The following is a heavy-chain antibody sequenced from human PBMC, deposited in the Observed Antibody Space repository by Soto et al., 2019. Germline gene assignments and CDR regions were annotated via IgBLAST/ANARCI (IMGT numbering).Heavy chain of an antibody. D-gene: IGHD1-26*01. Sequence: ESGGGLVKPGGSLRLSCAASGFTFSDYYMSWIRQAPGKGLEWVSYISSSGSTIYYADSVKGRFTISRDNAKNSLYQQMNSLRAEDTAVYYCATRFKWEYEPDAFDIWGQGTMVTVSS. V-gene: IGHV3-11*01. J-gene: IGHJ3*02. CDR1: GFTFSDYY. CDR3: ATRFKWEYEPDAFDI. CDR2: ISSSGSTI.